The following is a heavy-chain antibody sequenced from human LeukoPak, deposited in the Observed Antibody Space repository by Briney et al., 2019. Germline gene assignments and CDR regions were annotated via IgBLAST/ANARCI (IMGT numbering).Heavy chain of an antibody. D-gene: IGHD2-15*01. CDR3: ARPRLYCSGGSCYSGNWFDP. CDR1: GGSISSSSYH. J-gene: IGHJ5*02. V-gene: IGHV4-39*01. Sequence: SETLSLTCTVSGGSISSSSYHWGWIRQPPGKGLEWIGSIYYSGSTYYNPSLKSRVTISVDTSKNQFSLKLSSVTAADTAVYYCARPRLYCSGGSCYSGNWFDPWGQGTLVTVSS. CDR2: IYYSGST.